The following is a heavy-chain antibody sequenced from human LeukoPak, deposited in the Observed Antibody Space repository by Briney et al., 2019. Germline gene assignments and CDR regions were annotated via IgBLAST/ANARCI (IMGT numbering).Heavy chain of an antibody. CDR3: ARVHYYYDSSGYQEHDAFDI. J-gene: IGHJ3*02. CDR1: TNSISSGYY. Sequence: SETLSLTCAVSTNSISSGYYWGWIRQAPGKGLEWIGSIYHSGSTYYNPSLKSRVTISVDTSKNQFSLKLSSVTAADTAVYYCARVHYYYDSSGYQEHDAFDIWGQGTMVTVSS. CDR2: IYHSGST. D-gene: IGHD3-22*01. V-gene: IGHV4-38-2*01.